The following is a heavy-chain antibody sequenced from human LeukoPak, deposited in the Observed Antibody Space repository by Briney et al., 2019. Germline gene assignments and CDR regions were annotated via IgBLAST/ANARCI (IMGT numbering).Heavy chain of an antibody. V-gene: IGHV1-58*02. CDR2: IVVGSGNT. CDR3: ARDHGYCSSTSCYHLDY. D-gene: IGHD2-2*01. J-gene: IGHJ4*02. CDR1: GFTFTSSA. Sequence: ASVKVSCKASGFTFTSSAMQWVRQARGQRLEWIGWIVVGSGNTNYAQKFQERVTMTTDTSTSTAYMELRSLRSDDTAVYYCARDHGYCSSTSCYHLDYWGQGTLVTVSS.